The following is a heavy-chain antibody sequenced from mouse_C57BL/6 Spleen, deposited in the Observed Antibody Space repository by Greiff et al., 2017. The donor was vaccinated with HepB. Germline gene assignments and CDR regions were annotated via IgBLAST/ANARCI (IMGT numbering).Heavy chain of an antibody. J-gene: IGHJ4*01. D-gene: IGHD2-4*01. CDR1: GFNIKDYY. CDR2: IDPEDGDT. V-gene: IGHV14-1*01. Sequence: EVKLVESGAELVRPGASVKLSCTASGFNIKDYYMHWVKQRPEQGLEWIGRIDPEDGDTEYAPKFQGKATMTADTSSNTAYLQLSGLTSEDTAVYYCTTGLRRGYAMDDWGQGTSVTVSS. CDR3: TTGLRRGYAMDD.